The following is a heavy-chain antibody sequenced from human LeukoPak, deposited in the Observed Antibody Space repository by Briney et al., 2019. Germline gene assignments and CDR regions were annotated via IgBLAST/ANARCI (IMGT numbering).Heavy chain of an antibody. J-gene: IGHJ6*03. Sequence: SETLSLTCTVSGDSISSYFWSLIRQPPGKGLEWIGYISYSGSTNYSPSLKSRVTISVDTSKNQFSLKLSSVTAADTAVYYCARAAGDSPPYYYYMDVWGKGTMVTVSS. CDR1: GDSISSYF. D-gene: IGHD3-10*01. V-gene: IGHV4-59*01. CDR2: ISYSGST. CDR3: ARAAGDSPPYYYYMDV.